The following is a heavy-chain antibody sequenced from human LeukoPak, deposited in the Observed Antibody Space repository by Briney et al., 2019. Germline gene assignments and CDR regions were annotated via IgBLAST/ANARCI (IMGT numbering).Heavy chain of an antibody. V-gene: IGHV1-69*06. CDR3: ARGVWFGELSFDY. CDR2: IIPIFGTA. Sequence: ASVKGSCKASGGTFSSYAISWVRQAPGQGLEWMGGIIPIFGTANYAQKFQGRVTITADKSTSTAYMELSSLRSEDTAVYYCARGVWFGELSFDYWGQGTLVTVSS. D-gene: IGHD3-10*01. J-gene: IGHJ4*02. CDR1: GGTFSSYA.